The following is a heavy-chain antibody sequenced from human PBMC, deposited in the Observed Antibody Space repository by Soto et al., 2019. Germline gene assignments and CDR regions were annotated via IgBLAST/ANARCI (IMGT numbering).Heavy chain of an antibody. D-gene: IGHD3-3*01. CDR3: AKGPYYDFWSGYSYGLGYYYYGMDV. CDR2: ISGSGGST. J-gene: IGHJ6*02. Sequence: GGSLRLSCAASGFTFSSYAMSWVRQAPGKGLEWVSAISGSGGSTYYADSVKGRFTISRDNSKNTLYLQMNSLRAEDTAVYYCAKGPYYDFWSGYSYGLGYYYYGMDVWGQGTTVTV. CDR1: GFTFSSYA. V-gene: IGHV3-23*01.